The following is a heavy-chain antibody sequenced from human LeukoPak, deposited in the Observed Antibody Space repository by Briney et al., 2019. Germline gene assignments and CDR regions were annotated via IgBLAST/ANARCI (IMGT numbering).Heavy chain of an antibody. CDR3: ARESGSSWPIDY. V-gene: IGHV3-21*01. CDR2: ISSSSSYI. Sequence: GGSLRLSCAASGFTFSSYSMNWVRQAPGKGLEWVSSISSSSSYINYADSVKGRFTISRDNAKNSLYLQMNSLRAEDTAVYYCARESGSSWPIDYWGQGTLVTVSS. J-gene: IGHJ4*02. CDR1: GFTFSSYS. D-gene: IGHD6-13*01.